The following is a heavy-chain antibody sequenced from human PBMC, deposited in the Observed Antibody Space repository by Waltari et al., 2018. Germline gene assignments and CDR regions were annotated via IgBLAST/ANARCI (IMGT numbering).Heavy chain of an antibody. V-gene: IGHV3-49*03. CDR2: IRSKPYGGTT. CDR1: GFTFGDYA. D-gene: IGHD3-3*01. J-gene: IGHJ4*02. CDR3: TRGGRDFWSGYPDY. Sequence: EVQLVESGGGLVQPGRSLRLSCTASGFTFGDYAMSWFRQAPGKGLEWVGFIRSKPYGGTTEYAASVKGRFTISRDDSKSIAYLQMNSLKTEDTAVYYCTRGGRDFWSGYPDYWGQGTLVTVSS.